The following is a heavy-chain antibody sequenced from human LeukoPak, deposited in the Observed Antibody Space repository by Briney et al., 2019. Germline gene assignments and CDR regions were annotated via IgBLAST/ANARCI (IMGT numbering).Heavy chain of an antibody. CDR3: AKDIAGGTASAGGLES. J-gene: IGHJ1*01. CDR2: ISVSGDYT. CDR1: GFTFSNYA. D-gene: IGHD1-26*01. V-gene: IGHV3-23*01. Sequence: GGSLRLSCAASGFTFSNYAMTWVRQAPGKGLEWVSAISVSGDYTYYADSVKGRFTISRDNSKNTLYLQMNSLRAEDSALYYCAKDIAGGTASAGGLESWGQGALVTVSS.